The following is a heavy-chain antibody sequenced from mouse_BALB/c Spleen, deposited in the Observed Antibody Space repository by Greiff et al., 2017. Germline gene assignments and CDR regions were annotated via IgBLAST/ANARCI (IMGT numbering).Heavy chain of an antibody. Sequence: QVQLQQSGAELAKPGASVKMSCKASGYTFTSYWLHWVNQRPGQGLEWIGYINPSTGYTEYNQKFKDKATLTADKSSSTAYLQLSSLTSEDSAVYYCGYGSSYWYFDVWGAGTTVTVSS. CDR3: GYGSSYWYFDV. J-gene: IGHJ1*01. CDR2: INPSTGYT. D-gene: IGHD1-1*01. V-gene: IGHV1-7*01. CDR1: GYTFTSYW.